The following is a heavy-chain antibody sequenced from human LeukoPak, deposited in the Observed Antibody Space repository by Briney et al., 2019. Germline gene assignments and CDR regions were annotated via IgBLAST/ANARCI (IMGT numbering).Heavy chain of an antibody. CDR1: GATFSSYA. J-gene: IGHJ6*01. CDR2: IIPIFGTA. V-gene: IGHV1-69*13. D-gene: IGHD3-9*01. CDR3: ARDGVPYDILTGYYNDYYYGMDV. Sequence: SVKVSCKASGATFSSYAISWVRQATGQGLEWMGGIIPIFGTANYAQKFQGRVTITADESTSTAYMELSSLRSEDTAGYYCARDGVPYDILTGYYNDYYYGMDVWGEGTTVTVSS.